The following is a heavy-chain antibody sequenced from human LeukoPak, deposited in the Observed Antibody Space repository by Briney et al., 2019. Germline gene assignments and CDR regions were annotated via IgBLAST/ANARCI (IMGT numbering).Heavy chain of an antibody. CDR2: INSDRTST. J-gene: IGHJ4*02. CDR1: GFTFSRYL. CDR3: VSFNGDYDGHIDF. Sequence: HPWGSLRLSCAAAGFTFSRYLMHWVRPAPGKVLVLVSRINSDRTSTSYADSVKGRFTISRDNAKNTLYLQMNSLRAEDTAVYYCVSFNGDYDGHIDFWGQGTLVTVSS. V-gene: IGHV3-74*01. D-gene: IGHD4-17*01.